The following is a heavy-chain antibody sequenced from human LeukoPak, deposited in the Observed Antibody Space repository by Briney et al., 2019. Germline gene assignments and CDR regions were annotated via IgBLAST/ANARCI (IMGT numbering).Heavy chain of an antibody. CDR3: ARGQFNDNSGGGDY. CDR1: GYTFTSYD. J-gene: IGHJ4*02. V-gene: IGHV1-8*02. D-gene: IGHD4-11*01. CDR2: MNPNSGNT. Sequence: ASVKVSCKASGYTFTSYDINWVRQATGQGLEWMGWMNPNSGNTGYAQKFQGRVTMTRNTSISTAYMELSSLRSEDTAVYYCARGQFNDNSGGGDYWGQGTLVTVSS.